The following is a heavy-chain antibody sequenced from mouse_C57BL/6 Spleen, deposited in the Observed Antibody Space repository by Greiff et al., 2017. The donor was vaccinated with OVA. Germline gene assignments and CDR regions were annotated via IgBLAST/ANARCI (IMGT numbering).Heavy chain of an antibody. V-gene: IGHV2-4*01. Sequence: QVQLKESGPGLVQPSQSLSITCTVSGFSLTSYGVHWVRQPPGKGLEWLGVIWSGGSTDYNAAFISRLSISKDNSKSQVFFKMNSLQADYTAIYYCAKNHGPRGFDYWGQGTTLTVSS. CDR1: GFSLTSYG. CDR3: AKNHGPRGFDY. J-gene: IGHJ2*01. CDR2: IWSGGST.